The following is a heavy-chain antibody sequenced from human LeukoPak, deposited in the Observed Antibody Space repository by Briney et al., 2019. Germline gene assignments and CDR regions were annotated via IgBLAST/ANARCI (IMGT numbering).Heavy chain of an antibody. CDR1: GFTFSSYG. J-gene: IGHJ5*02. CDR3: AVYCSSTSCPQIP. V-gene: IGHV3-30*03. D-gene: IGHD2-2*01. Sequence: PGRSLRLSCAASGFTFSSYGMHWVRQAPGKGLEWVAVISYDGSNKYYADSVKGRFTISRDNSKNTLYLQMNSLRAEDTAVYYCAVYCSSTSCPQIPWGQGTLVTVSS. CDR2: ISYDGSNK.